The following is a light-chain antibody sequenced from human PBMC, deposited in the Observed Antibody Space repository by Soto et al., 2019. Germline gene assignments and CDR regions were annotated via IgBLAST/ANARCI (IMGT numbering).Light chain of an antibody. J-gene: IGLJ1*01. CDR1: SSDIGGYNY. CDR2: DVS. Sequence: QSALTQPASVSGSPGQSITISCTGTSSDIGGYNYVSWYQQLQGKVPKLIIYDVSNRPSGVSDRFSGSKSGNAASLTISGLQAEDEADYYCSSYTSTSTLYVFGTGTKVTVL. CDR3: SSYTSTSTLYV. V-gene: IGLV2-14*03.